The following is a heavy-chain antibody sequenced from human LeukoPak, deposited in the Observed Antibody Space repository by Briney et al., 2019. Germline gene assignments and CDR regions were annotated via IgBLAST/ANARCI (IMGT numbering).Heavy chain of an antibody. D-gene: IGHD3-22*01. J-gene: IGHJ6*03. Sequence: GASVKVSCKASGYTFTGYYMHWVRQAPGQGLEWMGWINPNSGGTNYAQKFQGRVTMTRDTSIGTAYMELSRLRSDDTAVYYCARGSRHYYDSSGYYSPYYYYYMDVWGKGTTVTVSS. CDR2: INPNSGGT. CDR1: GYTFTGYY. CDR3: ARGSRHYYDSSGYYSPYYYYYMDV. V-gene: IGHV1-2*02.